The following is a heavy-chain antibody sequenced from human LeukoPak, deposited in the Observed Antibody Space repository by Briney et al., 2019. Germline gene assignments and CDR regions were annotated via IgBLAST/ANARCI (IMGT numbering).Heavy chain of an antibody. CDR3: AKPSGSGVDY. CDR2: IRSDGYHT. J-gene: IGHJ4*02. V-gene: IGHV3-30*02. Sequence: AGGSLRLSCGASGFIFDTHDMHWVRQAPGKGVEWVAFIRSDGYHTYYADSVKGRFTITRDNSKNTLYLQMSSLRLEDMAVYYCAKPSGSGVDYWGRGTRVTVSS. CDR1: GFIFDTHD. D-gene: IGHD1-26*01.